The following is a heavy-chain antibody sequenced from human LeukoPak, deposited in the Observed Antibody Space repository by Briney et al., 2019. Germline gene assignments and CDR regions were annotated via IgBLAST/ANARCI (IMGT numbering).Heavy chain of an antibody. CDR1: GGSFSGYY. CDR3: ARGPRYYYDSSRRRGNWFDP. D-gene: IGHD3-22*01. Sequence: SETLSLTCAVYGGSFSGYYWSWIRQPPGKGLEWIGEINHSGSTNYNPSLKSRVTISVDTSKNQFSLRLSSVTAADTAVYYCARGPRYYYDSSRRRGNWFDPWGQGTLVTVSS. CDR2: INHSGST. V-gene: IGHV4-34*01. J-gene: IGHJ5*02.